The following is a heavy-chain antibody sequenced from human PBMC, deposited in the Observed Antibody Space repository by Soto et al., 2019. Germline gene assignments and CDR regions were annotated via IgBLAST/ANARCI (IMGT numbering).Heavy chain of an antibody. J-gene: IGHJ4*02. D-gene: IGHD5-18*01. V-gene: IGHV1-18*01. CDR2: ISTSNGNT. CDR1: GDTFTSYG. CDR3: ARTRGYSYGYADY. Sequence: QVQVVQSGAEVKKPGASLKVSCKTSGDTFTSYGISWVRQAPGQGLEWIGWISTSNGNTDYVQKLQGRVTMTTDTSTSTAYMDLRSLRSDDTGVYYCARTRGYSYGYADYWGQGTLVTVSS.